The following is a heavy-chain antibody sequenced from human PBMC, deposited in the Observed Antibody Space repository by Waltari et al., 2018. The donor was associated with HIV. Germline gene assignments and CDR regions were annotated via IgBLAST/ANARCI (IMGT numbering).Heavy chain of an antibody. CDR3: ARSLPSKNYYYGMDV. CDR1: GFNFNDYY. D-gene: IGHD4-4*01. CDR2: LSGSGKTI. J-gene: IGHJ6*02. Sequence: QVQLVESGGESVKPGGSLRLSCAASGFNFNDYYMTWLRQSPGKGLEWVAYLSGSGKTISYADSVKGRFTISRDNGRDLLHLQMNNLRGEDTAVYYCARSLPSKNYYYGMDVWGQGTTVTVSS. V-gene: IGHV3-11*01.